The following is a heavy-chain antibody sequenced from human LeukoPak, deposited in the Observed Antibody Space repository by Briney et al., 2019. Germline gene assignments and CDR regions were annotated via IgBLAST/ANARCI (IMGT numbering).Heavy chain of an antibody. J-gene: IGHJ4*02. CDR1: GYSISSGYY. Sequence: PSETLSLTCTVSGYSISSGYYWGWIRQPPGKGLEWIGSIYHSGTTYYNPSLKSRVTISVDTSKNQFSLRLSSVTAADTAVYYCARSTSTIVATFSYWGQGTLLTVSS. V-gene: IGHV4-38-2*02. CDR2: IYHSGTT. D-gene: IGHD5-12*01. CDR3: ARSTSTIVATFSY.